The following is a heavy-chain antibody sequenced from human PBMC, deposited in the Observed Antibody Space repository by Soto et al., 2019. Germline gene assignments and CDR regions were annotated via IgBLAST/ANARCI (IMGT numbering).Heavy chain of an antibody. V-gene: IGHV2-5*02. CDR3: AHSRDYGILTGYEPTFGY. CDR1: GFSLSTSGVG. D-gene: IGHD3-9*01. CDR2: IYWDEGK. J-gene: IGHJ4*02. Sequence: QITLKESGPTLVKPTQTRTLTCTFSGFSLSTSGVGVGWIRQPPGKALEWLALIYWDEGKRYSPSLKSRLTKTMDLPKNQVVLTMTNMDPVDSATYYCAHSRDYGILTGYEPTFGYWGQGTLVTVSS.